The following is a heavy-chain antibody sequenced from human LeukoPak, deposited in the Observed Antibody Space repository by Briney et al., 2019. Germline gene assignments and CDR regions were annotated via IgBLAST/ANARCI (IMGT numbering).Heavy chain of an antibody. CDR1: GGSISSYY. CDR2: IYTSGST. V-gene: IGHV4-4*07. Sequence: SETLSLTCTVSGGSISSYYWSWIRQPAGKGLEWIGRIYTSGSTNYNPSLKSRVTMSVDTSKNQFSLKLSSVTAADTAVYYCARAPSSRYCSSTSCSGYYFDYWGQGTLVTVSS. CDR3: ARAPSSRYCSSTSCSGYYFDY. D-gene: IGHD2-2*01. J-gene: IGHJ4*02.